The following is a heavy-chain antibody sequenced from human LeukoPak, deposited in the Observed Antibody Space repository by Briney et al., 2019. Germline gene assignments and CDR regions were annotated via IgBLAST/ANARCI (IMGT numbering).Heavy chain of an antibody. CDR1: GCTFCNAR. V-gene: IGHV3-15*01. Sequence: GGALRVSFAASGCTFCNARMSEVGPAAGRGLEWVGRIKSKTDGGTTDYAAPVKGRFTISRDDSKNTLYLQMNSLKTEDTAVYYCTTDLWMVREYYWGQGTLVTVSS. D-gene: IGHD3-10*01. CDR3: TTDLWMVREYY. CDR2: IKSKTDGGTT. J-gene: IGHJ4*02.